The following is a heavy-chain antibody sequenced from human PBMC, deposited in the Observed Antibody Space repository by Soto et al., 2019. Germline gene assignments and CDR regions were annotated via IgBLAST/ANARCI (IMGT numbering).Heavy chain of an antibody. V-gene: IGHV1-69*01. CDR3: ARSLAGGNDYGESYFDY. D-gene: IGHD4-17*01. CDR1: GGTFSSYA. Sequence: QVQLVQSGTEVKKPGSSVKVSCKASGGTFSSYAISWVRQAPGQGLEWMGGIIPIFGTANYAQKFQGRVTITADESTSTAYMELSSLRSEHTAVAYCARSLAGGNDYGESYFDYWGQGTLVTVSS. J-gene: IGHJ4*02. CDR2: IIPIFGTA.